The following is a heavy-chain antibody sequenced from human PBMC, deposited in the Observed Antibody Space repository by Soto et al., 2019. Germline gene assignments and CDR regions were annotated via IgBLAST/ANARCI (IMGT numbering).Heavy chain of an antibody. J-gene: IGHJ2*01. V-gene: IGHV2-70*01. CDR2: INWDDDK. Sequence: SGPTLVNPTQTLTLTCTISGFSLRTSGMYVSWIRQPPGKALEWLAFINWDDDKSYSTSLKSRLTISKDTSKSQVVLTMTNMDPVDTATYYCARIPQGSSGWFSHNWYFDLWGRGTLVTVSS. CDR3: ARIPQGSSGWFSHNWYFDL. D-gene: IGHD6-19*01. CDR1: GFSLRTSGMY.